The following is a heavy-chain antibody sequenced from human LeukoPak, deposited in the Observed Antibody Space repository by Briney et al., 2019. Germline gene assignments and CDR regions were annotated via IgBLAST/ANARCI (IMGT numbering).Heavy chain of an antibody. Sequence: GGSLRLSCAASGFTFSSYSLNWVRQAPGKGLEWVSYITGGVSTIYYADSVKGRFTLSRDNVTNTLYMQKNSMRAEDTAVYYCAAGYSGGLYGIDYWGQGTLVTVSS. J-gene: IGHJ4*02. D-gene: IGHD6-19*01. CDR2: ITGGVSTI. CDR1: GFTFSSYS. CDR3: AAGYSGGLYGIDY. V-gene: IGHV3-48*01.